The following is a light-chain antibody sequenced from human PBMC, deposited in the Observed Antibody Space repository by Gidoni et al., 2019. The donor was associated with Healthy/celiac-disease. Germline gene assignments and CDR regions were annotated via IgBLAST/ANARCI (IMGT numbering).Light chain of an antibody. CDR3: QQRSTLRT. CDR2: DAS. Sequence: EIVLTQSPATLSLSPGERATLSCRASQSVSSYLAWYQQKPGQAPRLLIYDASNRATGIPARFSGSGSGTDFTLTISSLEPEDFAVYYCQQRSTLRTFGQGTEVEIK. V-gene: IGKV3-11*01. J-gene: IGKJ1*01. CDR1: QSVSSY.